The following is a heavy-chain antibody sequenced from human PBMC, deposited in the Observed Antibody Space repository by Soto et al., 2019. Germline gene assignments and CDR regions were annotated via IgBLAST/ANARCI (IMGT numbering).Heavy chain of an antibody. J-gene: IGHJ2*01. CDR3: ARGNHRWLPLWYFDL. Sequence: QVQLVQSGAEVKKPGSSVKVSCKASGGTFSNYPISWVRQAPGQGLEWMGGIIPIFGTVNYAQKFQGRGTITADESTSTDYMELSSLRSEDTAVYYCARGNHRWLPLWYFDLWGRGTLVTVSS. V-gene: IGHV1-69*12. D-gene: IGHD5-12*01. CDR2: IIPIFGTV. CDR1: GGTFSNYP.